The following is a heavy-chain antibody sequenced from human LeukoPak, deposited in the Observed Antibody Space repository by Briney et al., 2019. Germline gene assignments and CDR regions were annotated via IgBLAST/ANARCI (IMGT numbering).Heavy chain of an antibody. CDR3: ARSGDFRQWLVPTRFNH. J-gene: IGHJ4*02. D-gene: IGHD6-19*01. Sequence: GGSLRLSCEGTGFSFGIYWMSWVRQTPGKGLEWVANIKQDGSQKFYVDSVKGRFTISRDNAKGSLYLQMNNLRIEETAVYYCARSGDFRQWLVPTRFNHWGQGTLVIVS. CDR2: IKQDGSQK. CDR1: GFSFGIYW. V-gene: IGHV3-7*01.